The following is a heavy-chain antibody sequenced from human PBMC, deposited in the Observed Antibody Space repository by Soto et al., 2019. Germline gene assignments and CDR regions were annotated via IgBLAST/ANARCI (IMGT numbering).Heavy chain of an antibody. CDR1: GCSISSYY. D-gene: IGHD1-26*01. CDR3: ATQEVGGSYVYTFDP. J-gene: IGHJ5*02. V-gene: IGHV4-59*04. CDR2: IYYSGST. Sequence: PSETLSLTCTVSGCSISSYYWSWIRQPPGKGLEWIGYIYYSGSTYYNPSLKSRVTISVDTSKNQFSLKLSSVTAADTAVYYCATQEVGGSYVYTFDPWGQGTLVTVSS.